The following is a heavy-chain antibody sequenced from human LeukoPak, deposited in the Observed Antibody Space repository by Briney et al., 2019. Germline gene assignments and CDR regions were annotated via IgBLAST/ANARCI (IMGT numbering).Heavy chain of an antibody. CDR2: IYYSGST. J-gene: IGHJ6*03. V-gene: IGHV4-59*08. D-gene: IGHD2-15*01. CDR1: GGSISSYY. Sequence: SETLSLTCTVSGGSISSYYWSWIRQPPGKGLEWIGYIYYSGSTNYNPSLKSRVTISVDTSKNQFSLKLSSVTAADTATYYCARHPHCISTSCYSHHYYYYYYVDVWGNGTTVTVSS. CDR3: ARHPHCISTSCYSHHYYYYYYVDV.